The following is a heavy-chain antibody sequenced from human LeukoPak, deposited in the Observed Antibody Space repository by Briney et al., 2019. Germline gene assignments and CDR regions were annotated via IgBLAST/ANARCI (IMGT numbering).Heavy chain of an antibody. J-gene: IGHJ3*02. V-gene: IGHV4-59*08. CDR1: RGSFSSYD. CDR3: ARLGDGYNYPDAFDI. Sequence: SSETLSLTCTVSRGSFSSYDWSWIRQPPGKRLEWIGFTDYTGTTNYNPSLKSRATISIDMSKNRFSLRLDSATAADTAVYYCARLGDGYNYPDAFDIWGQGTLVTVSS. CDR2: TDYTGTT. D-gene: IGHD5-24*01.